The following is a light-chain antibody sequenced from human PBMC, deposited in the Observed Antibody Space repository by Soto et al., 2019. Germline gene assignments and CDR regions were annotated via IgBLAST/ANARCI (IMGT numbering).Light chain of an antibody. CDR3: QSYNSSLRAVV. Sequence: QSVLTQPPSVSGAPGQRVTISCIGSISNVGAGYDVHWYQQLPGAAPKLLISGTNNRPSGVPDRFSGSKSGTSAPLAIAGLQAEDEPDYYCQSYNSSLRAVVFGGGTKLTVL. CDR1: ISNVGAGYD. V-gene: IGLV1-40*01. J-gene: IGLJ3*02. CDR2: GTN.